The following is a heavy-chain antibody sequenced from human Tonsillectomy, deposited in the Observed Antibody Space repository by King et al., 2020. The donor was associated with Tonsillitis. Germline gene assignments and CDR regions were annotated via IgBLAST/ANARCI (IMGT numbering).Heavy chain of an antibody. CDR1: GYAFTSYY. Sequence: VQLVQSGAEVKKPGASVKVSCKASGYAFTSYYMHWVRQAPGQGLEWMGIINPSGGSTSYAQKFQGRVTMTRDTSTSTVYMELSSLRSEDTAVYYCARDQAYYDSSGYYGYWGQGTLVTVSS. CDR2: INPSGGST. D-gene: IGHD3-22*01. V-gene: IGHV1-46*01. CDR3: ARDQAYYDSSGYYGY. J-gene: IGHJ4*02.